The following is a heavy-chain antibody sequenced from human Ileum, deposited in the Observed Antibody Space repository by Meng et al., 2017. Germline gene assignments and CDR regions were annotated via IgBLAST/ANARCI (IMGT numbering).Heavy chain of an antibody. V-gene: IGHV1-8*01. D-gene: IGHD4-17*01. CDR3: AGRRPYGDYPISNY. J-gene: IGHJ4*02. CDR2: MNPNSGNT. CDR1: GYTFSSDD. Sequence: RVKLGVKVKKPGASVKYSGKAYGYTFSSDDYNWVRQATGQGLEWMGWMNPNSGNTNYAQKFHGRVTMTRNTSISTAYLELSSLISEDTAIYYCAGRRPYGDYPISNYWGQGTLVTVSS.